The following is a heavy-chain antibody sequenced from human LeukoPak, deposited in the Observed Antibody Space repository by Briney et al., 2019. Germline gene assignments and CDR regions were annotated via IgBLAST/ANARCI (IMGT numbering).Heavy chain of an antibody. CDR3: ARDLRMYSSSSSGFVY. J-gene: IGHJ4*02. V-gene: IGHV1-18*01. Sequence: ASVNVSCKASGGTFSSYAISWVRQAPGQGLEWMGWISAYNGNTNYAQKLQGRVTMTTDTSTSTAYMELRSLRSDDTAVYYCARDLRMYSSSSSGFVYWGQGTLVTVSS. CDR1: GGTFSSYA. D-gene: IGHD6-6*01. CDR2: ISAYNGNT.